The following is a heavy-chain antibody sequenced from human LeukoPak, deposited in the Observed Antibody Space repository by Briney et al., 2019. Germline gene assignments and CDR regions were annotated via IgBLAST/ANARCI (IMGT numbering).Heavy chain of an antibody. Sequence: GSLRLSCAASGFTFDDYGMSWVRQAPGKGLEWVSGINWNGDSTGYADSVKGRFIISRDNAKNSLSLQMSGLRAEDTALYYCAREVATVDYYYYMDVWGKGATVTVSS. J-gene: IGHJ6*03. V-gene: IGHV3-20*04. CDR2: INWNGDST. CDR3: AREVATVDYYYYMDV. CDR1: GFTFDDYG. D-gene: IGHD5-12*01.